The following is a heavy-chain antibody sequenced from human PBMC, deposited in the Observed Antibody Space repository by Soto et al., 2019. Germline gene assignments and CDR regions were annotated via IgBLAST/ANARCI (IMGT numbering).Heavy chain of an antibody. Sequence: EVQLVESGGDLVQPGGSLGLSCAASGFTFSSHWMHWVRQAPGKGRVWVSRIESDGSSTNYADSVKGRFTVSRDNAKNTLYPQMNSLSAEDTAVYYCARDRADPIGDYHPLFDSWGQGTLVTVSS. CDR2: IESDGSST. J-gene: IGHJ4*02. D-gene: IGHD2-21*01. V-gene: IGHV3-74*01. CDR3: ARDRADPIGDYHPLFDS. CDR1: GFTFSSHW.